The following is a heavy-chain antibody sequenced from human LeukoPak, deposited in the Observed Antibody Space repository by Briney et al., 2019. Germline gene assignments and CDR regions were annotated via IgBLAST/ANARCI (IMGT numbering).Heavy chain of an antibody. V-gene: IGHV3-7*01. Sequence: GGSLRLSCAASGFTFSNYWMSWVRQAPGKGLEWVANIKQDGSEKYYVDSAKGRFTISRDNAKNSLYLQMNSLRAEDTAVYYCAREGKRRGYSGYDLDYWGQGTLVTVSS. CDR3: AREGKRRGYSGYDLDY. J-gene: IGHJ4*02. CDR1: GFTFSNYW. D-gene: IGHD5-12*01. CDR2: IKQDGSEK.